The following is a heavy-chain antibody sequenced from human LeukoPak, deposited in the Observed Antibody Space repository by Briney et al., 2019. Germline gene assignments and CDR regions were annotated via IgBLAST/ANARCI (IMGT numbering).Heavy chain of an antibody. CDR2: INNDGSSP. J-gene: IGHJ4*02. CDR1: GFTFSNYW. CDR3: ARGDGDDNWLIDY. Sequence: GGSLRLSCAASGFTFSNYWMHWVRQAPGRGLVWVSRINNDGSSPSYADSVKGRFTISRDNARNSLYLQMNNLRAEDTAVYHCARGDGDDNWLIDYWGQGTLVTVSS. D-gene: IGHD1-1*01. V-gene: IGHV3-74*01.